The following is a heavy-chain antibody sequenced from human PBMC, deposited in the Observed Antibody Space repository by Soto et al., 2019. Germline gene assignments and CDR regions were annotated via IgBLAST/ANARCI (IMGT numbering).Heavy chain of an antibody. V-gene: IGHV3-48*02. CDR1: GFTFSSCS. CDR3: ESWPDAADY. CDR2: ISSTSSTI. J-gene: IGHJ4*02. Sequence: EVQLVESGGGLVQLGWSLRLSCAASGFTFSSCSMNWVRQAPGKGLEWLSYISSTSSTIYYADSVKGRFTISRDNAKNSLYLQMNSLRDEDTAVYYGESWPDAADYWGQGTLVTVSS. D-gene: IGHD6-25*01.